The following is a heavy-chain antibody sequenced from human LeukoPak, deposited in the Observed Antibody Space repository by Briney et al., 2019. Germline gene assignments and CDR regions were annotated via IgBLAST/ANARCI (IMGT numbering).Heavy chain of an antibody. Sequence: SETLSLTRTVSGGSISRYYWSWIRQAPGKGLEWIGYIYYSGSTNYNPSLKSRVTISVDTSKNQFSLKLNSVTAADTAVYYCARLANYDFWNGPYPHDAFDIWGQGTMVTVSS. D-gene: IGHD3/OR15-3a*01. CDR2: IYYSGST. J-gene: IGHJ3*02. V-gene: IGHV4-59*08. CDR1: GGSISRYY. CDR3: ARLANYDFWNGPYPHDAFDI.